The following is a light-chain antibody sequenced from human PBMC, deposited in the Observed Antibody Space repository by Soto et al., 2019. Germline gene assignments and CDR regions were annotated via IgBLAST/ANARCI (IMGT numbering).Light chain of an antibody. CDR3: QQYGSSPWT. J-gene: IGKJ1*01. Sequence: IHISVSQSSLSATVGDRVTITFRARQGISSWLAWYQQEPGKDPTLLIYAASSLQSGVPSRFSGSGSGTDFTLTISSLQPEDFAVYYCQQYGSSPWTFGQGTDVDI. CDR1: QGISSW. CDR2: AAS. V-gene: IGKV1-12*01.